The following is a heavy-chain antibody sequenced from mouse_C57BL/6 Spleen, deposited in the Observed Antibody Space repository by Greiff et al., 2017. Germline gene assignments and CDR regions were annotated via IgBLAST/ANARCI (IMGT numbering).Heavy chain of an antibody. D-gene: IGHD2-2*01. CDR1: GYTFTSYW. Sequence: QVQLQQPGTELVKPGASVKLSCKASGYTFTSYWMHWVKQRPGQGLEWIGNINPSNGGTNYNEKFKSKATLTVDKSSSTAYMQLSSLTSEDAAVYYCARPNGYDYYAMDYWGQGTSVTVSS. V-gene: IGHV1-53*01. CDR2: INPSNGGT. J-gene: IGHJ4*01. CDR3: ARPNGYDYYAMDY.